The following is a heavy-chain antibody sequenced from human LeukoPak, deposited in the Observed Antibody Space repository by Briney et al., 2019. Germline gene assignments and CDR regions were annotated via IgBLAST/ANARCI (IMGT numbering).Heavy chain of an antibody. CDR1: GFTFSDYY. CDR3: ARGSHYFDF. V-gene: IGHV3-11*04. CDR2: ISDSGRTI. J-gene: IGHJ4*02. D-gene: IGHD6-6*01. Sequence: GGSLRLSCAASGFTFSDYYMSWIRQAPGKGQEWLSYISDSGRTIYYADSVDGRFTISRDNAKNSLFLQMNSLRVEDTAVYFCARGSHYFDFWGQGTPVTVSS.